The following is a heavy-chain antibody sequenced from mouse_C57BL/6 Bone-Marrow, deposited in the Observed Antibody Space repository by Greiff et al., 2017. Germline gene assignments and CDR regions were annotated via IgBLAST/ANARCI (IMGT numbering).Heavy chain of an antibody. J-gene: IGHJ1*03. CDR1: GYTFTDYY. D-gene: IGHD1-1*01. V-gene: IGHV1-26*01. Sequence: VQLQQSGPELVKPGASVKISCKASGYTFTDYYMNWVKQSHGKSLEWIGDINPNNGGTSYNQKFKGKATLTVDKSSSTAYMELRSLTSEDSAVYYCARTTTVGAQGYFDVWGTGTTVTVSS. CDR3: ARTTTVGAQGYFDV. CDR2: INPNNGGT.